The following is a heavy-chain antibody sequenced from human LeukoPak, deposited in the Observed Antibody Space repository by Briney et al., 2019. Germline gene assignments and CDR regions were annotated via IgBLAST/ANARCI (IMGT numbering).Heavy chain of an antibody. V-gene: IGHV3-7*01. D-gene: IGHD2-15*01. J-gene: IGHJ4*02. Sequence: GGSLRLSCAASGFTFSTYWMSWVRQAPGKGLEWVANINQDGSQKYYVDSVKGRFTISRDNAKNSLYLQMNSLRAEDTAVYYCARDGGRKDDYWGQGTLVTVSS. CDR1: GFTFSTYW. CDR2: INQDGSQK. CDR3: ARDGGRKDDY.